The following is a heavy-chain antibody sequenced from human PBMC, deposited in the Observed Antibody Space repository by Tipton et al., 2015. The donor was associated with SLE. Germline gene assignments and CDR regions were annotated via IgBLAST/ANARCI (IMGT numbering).Heavy chain of an antibody. CDR3: ASPYYDFWTGYRPFYSDMDV. D-gene: IGHD3-3*01. CDR1: RGSIGSSRYY. J-gene: IGHJ6*02. CDR2: IRYSGST. V-gene: IGHV4-39*07. Sequence: TLSLTCTVSRGSIGSSRYYWGWIRQSPGMRLEWVGSIRYSGSTYYNPSLKSRVTISLDTSKNRFSLKLSSVTAADTATYYCASPYYDFWTGYRPFYSDMDVWGPGTTVPVAS.